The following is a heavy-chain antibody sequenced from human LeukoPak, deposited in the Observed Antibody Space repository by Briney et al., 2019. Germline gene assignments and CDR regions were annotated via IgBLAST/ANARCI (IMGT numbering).Heavy chain of an antibody. V-gene: IGHV3-66*02. CDR2: IYSGGST. CDR3: ARSYYDFWSGYYTYFDY. D-gene: IGHD3-3*01. J-gene: IGHJ4*02. CDR1: GFTVSSNY. Sequence: GGSLRLSCAASGFTVSSNYMSWVRQAPGKGPEWVSVIYSGGSTYYADSVKGRFTISRDNSKNTLYLQMNSLRAEDTAVYYCARSYYDFWSGYYTYFDYWGQGTLVTVSS.